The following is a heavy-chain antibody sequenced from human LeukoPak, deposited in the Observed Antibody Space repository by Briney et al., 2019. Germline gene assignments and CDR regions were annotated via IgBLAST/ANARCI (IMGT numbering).Heavy chain of an antibody. J-gene: IGHJ4*02. D-gene: IGHD3-9*01. V-gene: IGHV1-2*02. CDR1: GYTFIGYY. CDR3: AKFYDISTGYFDY. Sequence: ASVKVSCKASGYTFIGYYMHWVRQAPGQGLEWMGWINPNSGGTNYAQKFQGRVTMTRDRSISTAYMELSRLRSDDTAVYYCAKFYDISTGYFDYWGQGTLVTVSS. CDR2: INPNSGGT.